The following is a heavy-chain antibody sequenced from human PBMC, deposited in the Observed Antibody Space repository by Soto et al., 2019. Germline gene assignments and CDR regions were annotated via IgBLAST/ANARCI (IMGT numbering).Heavy chain of an antibody. D-gene: IGHD2-21*02. J-gene: IGHJ3*02. CDR1: GFTFSSYG. CDR2: ISYDGSNK. Sequence: PGGSLRLSCAASGFTFSSYGMHWVRQAPGQGLEWVAVISYDGSNKYYADSVKGRFTISRDNSKNTLYLQMNSLRAEDTAVYYCAKVVGEVVTATDGWHAFDIWGQGTMVTVSS. CDR3: AKVVGEVVTATDGWHAFDI. V-gene: IGHV3-30*18.